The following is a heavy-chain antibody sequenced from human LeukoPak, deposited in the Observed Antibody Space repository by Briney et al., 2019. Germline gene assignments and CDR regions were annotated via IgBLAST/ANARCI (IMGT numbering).Heavy chain of an antibody. V-gene: IGHV4-59*08. Sequence: PSETLSLTCTVSGGSISSYYWSWIRQPPGKGLEWIGYIYYSGSTNYNPSLKSRVAMSVDTSKNQFSLKLSSVTAADTAVYFCARQSYGDYVGWFDPWGQGTLVTVSS. CDR1: GGSISSYY. D-gene: IGHD4-17*01. J-gene: IGHJ5*02. CDR3: ARQSYGDYVGWFDP. CDR2: IYYSGST.